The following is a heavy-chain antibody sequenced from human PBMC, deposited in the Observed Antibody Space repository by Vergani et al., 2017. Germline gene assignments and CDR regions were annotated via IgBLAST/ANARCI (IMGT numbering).Heavy chain of an antibody. CDR1: GGSISSYY. V-gene: IGHV4-59*01. D-gene: IGHD2-21*02. CDR2: IYYSGST. J-gene: IGHJ3*02. CDR3: ARNPYCGGDCYSDAFDI. Sequence: QVQLQESGPGLVKPSETLSLTCTVSGGSISSYYWSWILQPPGKGLEWIGYIYYSGSTNYNPSLKSRVTISVDTSKNQFSLKLSSVTAADTAVYYCARNPYCGGDCYSDAFDIWGQGTMVTVSS.